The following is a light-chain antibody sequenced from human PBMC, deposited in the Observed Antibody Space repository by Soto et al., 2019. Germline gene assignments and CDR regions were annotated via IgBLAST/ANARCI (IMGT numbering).Light chain of an antibody. CDR3: LQRNNWPPWT. CDR2: DAS. CDR1: QNVGTF. V-gene: IGKV3-11*01. J-gene: IGKJ1*01. Sequence: VLTQSPATLSLSPGERATLSCRASQNVGTFLAWYQLKPGQAPRLVIFDASNRAAGIPDRFSGSGSGTDFTLTISGLEPEDFALYYCLQRNNWPPWTFGQGPRWRSN.